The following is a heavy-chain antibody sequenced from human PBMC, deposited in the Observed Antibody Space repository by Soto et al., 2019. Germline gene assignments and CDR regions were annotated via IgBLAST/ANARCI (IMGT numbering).Heavy chain of an antibody. Sequence: GESLDISCQASGYPFHNYWIAWVREMPGKGLEYVGIIYPGDSDTRYSPPLQGQVTISADTSISTAYLQWSSLKASDSGMYYCARRLKDYSDSSSYYSAFDDWGRGTPVTVSS. J-gene: IGHJ5*01. V-gene: IGHV5-51*01. CDR2: IYPGDSDT. CDR3: ARRLKDYSDSSSYYSAFDD. CDR1: GYPFHNYW. D-gene: IGHD3-9*01.